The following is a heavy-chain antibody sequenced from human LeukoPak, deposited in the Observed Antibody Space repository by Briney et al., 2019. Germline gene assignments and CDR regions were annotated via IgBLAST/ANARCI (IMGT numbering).Heavy chain of an antibody. Sequence: PGGSLRLSCAASGFTFSSYWMSWVRQAPGKGLEWVANIKQDGSEKYYVDSVKGRFTISRDNAKNSLYLQMNSLRAEDTAVYYCARHPGVGIAVAIDYWGQGTLVTVSS. J-gene: IGHJ4*02. D-gene: IGHD6-19*01. CDR2: IKQDGSEK. CDR3: ARHPGVGIAVAIDY. V-gene: IGHV3-7*01. CDR1: GFTFSSYW.